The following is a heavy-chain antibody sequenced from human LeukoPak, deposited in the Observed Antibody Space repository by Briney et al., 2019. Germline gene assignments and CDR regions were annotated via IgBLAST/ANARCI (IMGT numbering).Heavy chain of an antibody. Sequence: SETLSLTCAVSGGSISSSNWWSWVRQPPGKGLEWIGEIYHSGSTSYNPSLKSRVTISVDKSKNQFSLKLSSVTAADTAVYYCARFSKDILTGYAAFDIWGQGTMVTVSS. D-gene: IGHD3-9*01. J-gene: IGHJ3*02. V-gene: IGHV4-4*02. CDR2: IYHSGST. CDR3: ARFSKDILTGYAAFDI. CDR1: GGSISSSNW.